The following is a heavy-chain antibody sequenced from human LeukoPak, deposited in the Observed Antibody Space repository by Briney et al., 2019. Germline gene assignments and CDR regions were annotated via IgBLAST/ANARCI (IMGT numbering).Heavy chain of an antibody. J-gene: IGHJ4*02. D-gene: IGHD5-24*01. CDR1: GFTFSSYG. Sequence: GRSLRLSCAASGFTFSSYGMHWVRQAPGKGLEWVAVIWYDGSNKYYADSVKGRFTISRDNSKNTLYLQMNSLRAEDTAVYYCARGGDGYNAIDYWGQGTLSPSPQ. CDR2: IWYDGSNK. CDR3: ARGGDGYNAIDY. V-gene: IGHV3-33*01.